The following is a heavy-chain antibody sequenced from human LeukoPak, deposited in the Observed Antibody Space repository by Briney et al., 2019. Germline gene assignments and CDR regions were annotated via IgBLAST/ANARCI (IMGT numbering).Heavy chain of an antibody. D-gene: IGHD3-10*01. CDR3: ARANGSGTQIDY. Sequence: SQTLSLTCAVSGGSISSGGYSWGWIRQPPGKGLEWIGYIYHSGSTYYNPSLKSRVTISVDRSKNQFSLKLSSVTAADTAVYYCARANGSGTQIDYWGQGTLVTVSS. CDR2: IYHSGST. J-gene: IGHJ4*02. V-gene: IGHV4-30-2*01. CDR1: GGSISSGGYS.